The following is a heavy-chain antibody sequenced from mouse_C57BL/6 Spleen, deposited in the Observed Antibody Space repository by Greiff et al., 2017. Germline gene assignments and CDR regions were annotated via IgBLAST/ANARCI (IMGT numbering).Heavy chain of an antibody. CDR2: IFPGSGST. V-gene: IGHV1-75*01. D-gene: IGHD1-1*01. Sequence: VKLMESGPELVKPGASVKISCKASGYTFTDYYINWVKQRPGQGLEWIGWIFPGSGSTYYNEKFKGKATLTVDKSSSTAYMLLSSLTSEDSAVYFCASGTSGSSYNFDYWGQGTTLTVSS. CDR1: GYTFTDYY. CDR3: ASGTSGSSYNFDY. J-gene: IGHJ2*01.